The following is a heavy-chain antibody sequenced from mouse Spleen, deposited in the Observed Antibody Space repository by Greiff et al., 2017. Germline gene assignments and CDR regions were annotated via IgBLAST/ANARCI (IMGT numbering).Heavy chain of an antibody. CDR1: GYTFTSYG. CDR3: ARGMAWFAY. J-gene: IGHJ3*01. D-gene: IGHD2-3*01. Sequence: QVQLKQSGAELARPGASVKLSCKASGYTFTSYGISWVKQRTGQGLEWIGEIYPRSGNTYYNEKFKGKATLTADKSSSTAYMELRSLTSEDSAVYFCARGMAWFAYWGQGTLVTVSA. V-gene: IGHV1-81*01. CDR2: IYPRSGNT.